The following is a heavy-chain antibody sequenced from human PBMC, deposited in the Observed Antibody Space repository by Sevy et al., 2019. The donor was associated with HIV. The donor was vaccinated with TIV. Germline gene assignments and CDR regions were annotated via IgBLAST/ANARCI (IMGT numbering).Heavy chain of an antibody. V-gene: IGHV3-30*18. CDR1: GFTFSTYG. D-gene: IGHD2-15*01. CDR3: AKDRDIVIVLGATALRQ. J-gene: IGHJ1*01. CDR2: ISYDGRHK. Sequence: GGSLRLSCAASGFTFSTYGMHWVRQAPGKGLEWVAVISYDGRHKYYADSVKGRFTISRDNSKNTLDLQMNSLRAEDTAVYYCAKDRDIVIVLGATALRQWGQGTLVTFSS.